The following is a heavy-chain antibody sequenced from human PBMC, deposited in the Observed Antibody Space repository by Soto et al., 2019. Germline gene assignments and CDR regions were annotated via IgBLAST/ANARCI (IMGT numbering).Heavy chain of an antibody. CDR1: GYTFTVYY. V-gene: IGHV1-2*04. CDR2: INPNSGGT. D-gene: IGHD3-22*01. J-gene: IGHJ4*02. Sequence: VASVKLSCKASGYTFTVYYMHWVRQAPGQGLEWMGWINPNSGGTNYVQKFQGWVTMTRDTSISTAYIELSRLRSDDTAMYYCASYHFDNIGYQADYWGPGTLVTVSS. CDR3: ASYHFDNIGYQADY.